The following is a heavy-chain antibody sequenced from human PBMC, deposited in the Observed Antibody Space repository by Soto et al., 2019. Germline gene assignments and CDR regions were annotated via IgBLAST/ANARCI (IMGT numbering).Heavy chain of an antibody. Sequence: ASVKVSCKASGYTFTSYDINWVRQATGQGLEWMGWMNPNSGNTGYAQKFQGRVTMTRNTSISTAYMELSSLRSEDTAVYYCARSKYYDFGGGYYQNVFDIGGQGTRVTVS. CDR3: ARSKYYDFGGGYYQNVFDI. D-gene: IGHD3-3*01. V-gene: IGHV1-8*01. J-gene: IGHJ3*02. CDR1: GYTFTSYD. CDR2: MNPNSGNT.